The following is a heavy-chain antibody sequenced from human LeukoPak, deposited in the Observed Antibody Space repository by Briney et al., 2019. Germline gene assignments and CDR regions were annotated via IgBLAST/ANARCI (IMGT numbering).Heavy chain of an antibody. J-gene: IGHJ4*02. CDR2: IYYSGST. CDR1: GGSISSYY. V-gene: IGHV4-59*01. D-gene: IGHD3-3*01. CDR3: ARALGFWSGYPFDY. Sequence: SETLSLTCTVSGGSISSYYWSWTRQPPGKGLEWIGYIYYSGSTNYNPSLKSRVTISVDTSKNQFSLKLSSVTAADTAVYYCARALGFWSGYPFDYWGQGTLVTVSS.